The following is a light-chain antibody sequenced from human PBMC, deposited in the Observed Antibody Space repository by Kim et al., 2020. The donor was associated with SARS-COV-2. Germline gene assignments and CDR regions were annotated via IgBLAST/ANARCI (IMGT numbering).Light chain of an antibody. V-gene: IGKV1-6*01. CDR3: LQDYHYPWT. CDR1: QDIGND. CDR2: AAS. J-gene: IGKJ1*01. Sequence: GDRVTITCRASQDIGNDLSWYQQRPGKAPKFLIYAASSLQSGVPSRFSGGGAGTDFTLTISSLQPEDFATYYCLQDYHYPWTFG.